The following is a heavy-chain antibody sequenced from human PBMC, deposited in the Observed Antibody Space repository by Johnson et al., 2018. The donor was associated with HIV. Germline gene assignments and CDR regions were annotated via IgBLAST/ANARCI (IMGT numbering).Heavy chain of an antibody. J-gene: IGHJ3*02. Sequence: QVQLVESGGGVVQPGRSLRLSCVASGFTFSSYGMHWVRQAPGKGLEWVSIIYSAGTTYYADSVKGRFTISRDNGRNSLYLQKNSLRAEDTAVYYCARTGRAVAGTPHAFDIWGQGTMVTVSS. CDR3: ARTGRAVAGTPHAFDI. CDR2: IYSAGTT. V-gene: IGHV3-NL1*01. CDR1: GFTFSSYG. D-gene: IGHD6-19*01.